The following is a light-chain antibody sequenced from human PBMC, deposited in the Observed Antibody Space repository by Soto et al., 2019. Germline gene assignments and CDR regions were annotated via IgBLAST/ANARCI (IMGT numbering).Light chain of an antibody. CDR2: GPS. Sequence: EIVLKQSPGTLSLSTGERATLSCRASQSISSSYLAWYQQKPGQAPRLLIYGPSNRATGIPDRFSGSGSGTEFTLTISSLQSEDFAVYYCQQYNNWPGTFGQGTKVDI. CDR3: QQYNNWPGT. CDR1: QSISSSY. V-gene: IGKV3D-15*01. J-gene: IGKJ1*01.